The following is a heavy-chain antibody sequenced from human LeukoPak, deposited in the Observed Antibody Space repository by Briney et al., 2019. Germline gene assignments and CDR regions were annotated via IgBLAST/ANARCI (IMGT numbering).Heavy chain of an antibody. CDR1: GGSISSYY. CDR3: ERGPFGGVMIGFDS. V-gene: IGHV4-59*01. D-gene: IGHD3-16*01. J-gene: IGHJ4*02. Sequence: SETLSLTCTVSGGSISSYYWSWIRQPPGKGLEWIGYIVYTGSTNNNPSLKSRVTTSVDTSKNQFSLKLSSVTAADTAVYYCERGPFGGVMIGFDSWGQGTLVTVSS. CDR2: IVYTGST.